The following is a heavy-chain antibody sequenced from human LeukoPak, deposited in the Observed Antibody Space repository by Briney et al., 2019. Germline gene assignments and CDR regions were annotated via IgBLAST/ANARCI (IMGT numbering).Heavy chain of an antibody. CDR1: GFNLREYW. J-gene: IGHJ4*02. D-gene: IGHD6-19*01. Sequence: GGSLRLSCAASGFNLREYWMSWVRQAPGKGLQWVAHIKEDGSEIYYLDSVKGRFTIARDDAKNSLYLHMNSLRAEDTALYYCVRAGWELDYWGQGTPVTVSS. V-gene: IGHV3-7*01. CDR3: VRAGWELDY. CDR2: IKEDGSEI.